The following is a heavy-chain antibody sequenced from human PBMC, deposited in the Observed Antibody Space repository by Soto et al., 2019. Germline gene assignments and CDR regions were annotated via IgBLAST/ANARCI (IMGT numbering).Heavy chain of an antibody. CDR2: INSDGSST. Sequence: GGSLRLSCAASGFTFSSYWMHWVRQAPGKGLVWVSRINSDGSSTSYADSVKGRFTISRDNAKNTLYLQMNSLRAEDTAVYYCARDRQVVAAGNWFDPWGQGTLVTVSS. CDR3: ARDRQVVAAGNWFDP. D-gene: IGHD2-15*01. V-gene: IGHV3-74*01. CDR1: GFTFSSYW. J-gene: IGHJ5*02.